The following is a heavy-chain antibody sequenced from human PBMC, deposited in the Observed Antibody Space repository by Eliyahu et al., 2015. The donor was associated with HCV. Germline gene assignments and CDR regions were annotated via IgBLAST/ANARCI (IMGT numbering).Heavy chain of an antibody. CDR1: GYSFTSXW. Sequence: EVQLVQSGAEVKKPGESLKISCKGSGYSFTSXWIGWVRQXPGKGLEWMGIIYPGDSDTRYSPSFQGQVTISADKSISTAYLQWSSLKASDTAMYYCARQEGYCSGGSCYQHYYYGMDVWGQGTTVTVSS. J-gene: IGHJ6*02. CDR3: ARQEGYCSGGSCYQHYYYGMDV. D-gene: IGHD2-15*01. CDR2: IYPGDSDT. V-gene: IGHV5-51*01.